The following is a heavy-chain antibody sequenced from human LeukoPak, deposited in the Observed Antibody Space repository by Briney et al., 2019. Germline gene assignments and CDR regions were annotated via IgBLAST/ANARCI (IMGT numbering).Heavy chain of an antibody. Sequence: GGSLRLSCAASGFTSSSYAMSWVRQAPGKGLEWVSAISGSGGSTYYADSVKGRFTISRDNSKNTLYLQMNSLRAEDTAVYYCAKDKYGDNYFDYWGQGTLVTVSS. V-gene: IGHV3-23*01. CDR1: GFTSSSYA. J-gene: IGHJ4*02. CDR2: ISGSGGST. CDR3: AKDKYGDNYFDY. D-gene: IGHD2/OR15-2a*01.